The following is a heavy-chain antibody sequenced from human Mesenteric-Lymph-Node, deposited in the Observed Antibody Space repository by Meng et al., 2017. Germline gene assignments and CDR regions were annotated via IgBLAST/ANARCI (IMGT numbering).Heavy chain of an antibody. J-gene: IGHJ4*02. V-gene: IGHV3-23*01. CDR2: ISGSEGGT. Sequence: GESLKISCAVPGVTFTSQAMSWVRQAPGKGLEWISSISGSEGGTHYSPSVRGRFSISRDNSKNTLYLQMNSLRAEDTAVYYCARSLYCGGDCYSPGVDYWGQGTLVTVSS. D-gene: IGHD2-21*02. CDR3: ARSLYCGGDCYSPGVDY. CDR1: GVTFTSQA.